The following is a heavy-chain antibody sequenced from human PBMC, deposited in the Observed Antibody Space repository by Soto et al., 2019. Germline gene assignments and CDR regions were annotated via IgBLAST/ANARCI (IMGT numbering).Heavy chain of an antibody. CDR3: ARACSSTSCYDVFDS. J-gene: IGHJ4*02. CDR1: GGSISSYY. V-gene: IGHV4-4*07. CDR2: IYTSGST. D-gene: IGHD2-2*01. Sequence: PSETLSLTCTVSGGSISSYYWSWIRQPAGKGLQWIGRIYTSGSTNYNPSLKSRVTMSVDTSKNQFSLKLSSVTAADTAVYYCARACSSTSCYDVFDSWGQGTLVTSPQ.